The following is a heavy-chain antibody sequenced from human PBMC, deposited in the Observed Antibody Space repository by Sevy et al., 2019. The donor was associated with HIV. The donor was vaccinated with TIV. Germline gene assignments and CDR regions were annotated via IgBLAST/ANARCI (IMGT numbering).Heavy chain of an antibody. CDR2: ISSNGGST. V-gene: IGHV3-64D*06. D-gene: IGHD3-3*01. J-gene: IGHJ4*02. CDR1: GFTFSSYA. CDR3: VKPPYDFWSGYYNTAYFDY. Sequence: GSLRLSCSASGFTFSSYAMHWVRQAPGKGLEYVSAISSNGGSTYYADSVKGRFTISRDNSKNTLYLQMSSPRAEDTAVYYCVKPPYDFWSGYYNTAYFDYWGQGTLVTVSS.